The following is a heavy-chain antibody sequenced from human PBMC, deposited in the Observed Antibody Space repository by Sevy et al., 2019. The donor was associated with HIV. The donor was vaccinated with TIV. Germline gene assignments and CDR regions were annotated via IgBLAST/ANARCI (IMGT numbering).Heavy chain of an antibody. CDR1: GFTFPIYS. CDR2: ISYDGNNR. D-gene: IGHD2-8*01. CDR3: ARVAVEYCTNDCYHRFDH. J-gene: IGHJ4*02. V-gene: IGHV3-30*04. Sequence: GGSLRLSCVASGFTFPIYSVVWVRRAPGKGLEWLTLISYDGNNRYYANSVKGRFTISRDNSINILYLQMTSLRVEDTALYFCARVAVEYCTNDCYHRFDHWGLGTLVTVSS.